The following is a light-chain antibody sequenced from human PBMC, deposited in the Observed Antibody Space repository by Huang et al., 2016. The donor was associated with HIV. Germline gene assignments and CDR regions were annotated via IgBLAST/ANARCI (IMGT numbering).Light chain of an antibody. V-gene: IGKV3-15*01. Sequence: EIVMTQSPATLSVSPGQRITLSCRASPSIGGNLAWYQHKPGPAPSLLIYGASTRASGIPARCSGSESATEFTLTISSLQPEDFAVYYCQQYNDWPTFGQGTKVEIK. J-gene: IGKJ1*01. CDR2: GAS. CDR3: QQYNDWPT. CDR1: PSIGGN.